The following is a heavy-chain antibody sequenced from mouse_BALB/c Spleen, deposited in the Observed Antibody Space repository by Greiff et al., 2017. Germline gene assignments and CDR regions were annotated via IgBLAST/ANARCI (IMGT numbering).Heavy chain of an antibody. D-gene: IGHD1-2*01. CDR1: GFTFSSYT. CDR2: ISNGGGST. Sequence: EVMLVESGGGLVQPGGSRKLSCAASGFTFSSYTMSWVRQTPEKRLEWVAYISNGGGSTYYQDAVKGRFTITRDNAKNTLYLQMSSQKSEDTAMYYCARLHSLLRLRVYAMDYWGQGTSVTVSS. CDR3: ARLHSLLRLRVYAMDY. V-gene: IGHV5-12-2*01. J-gene: IGHJ4*01.